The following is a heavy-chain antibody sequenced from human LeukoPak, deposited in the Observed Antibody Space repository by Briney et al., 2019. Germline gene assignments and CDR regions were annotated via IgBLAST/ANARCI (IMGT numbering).Heavy chain of an antibody. D-gene: IGHD6-19*01. V-gene: IGHV1-69*04. Sequence: ASVKVSCKASGGTFSSYAISWVRQAPGQGLEWMGRIIPILGIANYAQKFQGRVTITADKSTSTVYMELSSLRSEDTAVYYCARAQQWLGYFDYWGQGTLVTVSS. CDR2: IIPILGIA. J-gene: IGHJ4*02. CDR3: ARAQQWLGYFDY. CDR1: GGTFSSYA.